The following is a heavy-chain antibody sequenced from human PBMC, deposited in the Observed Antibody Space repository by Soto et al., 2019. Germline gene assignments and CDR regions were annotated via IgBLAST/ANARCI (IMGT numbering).Heavy chain of an antibody. CDR1: GFTFSNYA. CDR2: ISGGSGTI. J-gene: IGHJ6*02. D-gene: IGHD2-15*01. CDR3: ARDCGRGYGMDV. V-gene: IGHV3-48*02. Sequence: EVQLLESGGGLVQPGESLRLSCAASGFTFSNYAMNWVRQAPGKGLEWVSYISGGSGTIYYADSVKGRFTISRDNAKSSLYLQMNSLRDEDTAVYYCARDCGRGYGMDVWGQGTTVTVSS.